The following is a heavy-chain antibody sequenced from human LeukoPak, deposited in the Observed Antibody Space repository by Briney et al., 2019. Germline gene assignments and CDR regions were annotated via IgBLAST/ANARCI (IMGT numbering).Heavy chain of an antibody. CDR1: GFTFSSYW. D-gene: IGHD3-22*01. J-gene: IGHJ4*02. CDR3: ARTYFYESSGYEGY. V-gene: IGHV3-74*01. CDR2: IYTDGSRT. Sequence: GGSLRLSCAASGFTFSSYWMHWVRQAPGKGLVWVSRIYTDGSRTDYADSVKGRFTISRDNAKNTLYLQMNSLRAEDTAVYYCARTYFYESSGYEGYWGQGTLVTVSS.